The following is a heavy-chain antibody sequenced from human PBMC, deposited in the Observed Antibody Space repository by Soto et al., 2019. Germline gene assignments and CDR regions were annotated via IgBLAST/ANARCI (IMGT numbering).Heavy chain of an antibody. J-gene: IGHJ6*02. Sequence: PGESLKISCKGSGYSFNSYWISWVRQMPGKGLEWMGRIDPSDSYTNYSPSFQGHVTISADKSISTAYLPWSSLKASDTAMYYCARSSIAARSFGYYYGMDVWGQGTTGTV. CDR3: ARSSIAARSFGYYYGMDV. V-gene: IGHV5-10-1*01. D-gene: IGHD6-6*01. CDR2: IDPSDSYT. CDR1: GYSFNSYW.